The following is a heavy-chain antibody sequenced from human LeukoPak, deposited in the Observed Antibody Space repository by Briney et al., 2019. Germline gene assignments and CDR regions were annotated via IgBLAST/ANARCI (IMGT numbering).Heavy chain of an antibody. CDR1: DYIFTDYY. D-gene: IGHD3-10*01. CDR3: ARVHYVSGTYAFYYGMDV. J-gene: IGHJ6*02. Sequence: GASVKVSCKASDYIFTDYYIHWVRQAPGQGLEWMGWINPNSGGTDYAQRFQGRVTMTRDTSISTAYMEMSSLRSDDTAVYFCARVHYVSGTYAFYYGMDVWGQGTTVTVSS. CDR2: INPNSGGT. V-gene: IGHV1-2*02.